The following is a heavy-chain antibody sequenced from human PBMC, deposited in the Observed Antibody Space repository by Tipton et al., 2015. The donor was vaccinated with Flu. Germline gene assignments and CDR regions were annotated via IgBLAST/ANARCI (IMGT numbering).Heavy chain of an antibody. V-gene: IGHV3-30*02. CDR2: IRFDGNNK. D-gene: IGHD1-1*01. CDR3: AKVSLLSDNYRAVDY. J-gene: IGHJ4*02. CDR1: GSIGSPYC. Sequence: GSIGSPYCWGWVRQAPGKGLEWVSFIRFDGNNKYYADSVKGRFTISRDNSKNTLFLQMNSLRPEDTAVYYCAKVSLLSDNYRAVDYWGQGTLVTVSS.